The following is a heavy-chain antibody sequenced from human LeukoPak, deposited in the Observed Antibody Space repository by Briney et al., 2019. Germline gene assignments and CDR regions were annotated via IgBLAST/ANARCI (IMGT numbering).Heavy chain of an antibody. CDR1: GYTFTGYY. J-gene: IGHJ6*03. CDR3: ARDRGVDYCSGGSCSHYYYYMDV. Sequence: ASVKVSCKASGYTFTGYYMHWVRQAPGQGLEWMGWVNPNSGGTNYAQKFQGRVTMTRDTSISTAYMELSRLRSDDTAVYYCARDRGVDYCSGGSCSHYYYYMDVWGKGTTVTISS. V-gene: IGHV1-2*02. CDR2: VNPNSGGT. D-gene: IGHD2-15*01.